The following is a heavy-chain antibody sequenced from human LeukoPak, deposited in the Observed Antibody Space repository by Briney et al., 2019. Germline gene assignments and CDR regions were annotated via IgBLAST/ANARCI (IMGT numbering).Heavy chain of an antibody. CDR3: AKGYSHNSGGWFDP. J-gene: IGHJ5*02. CDR1: GFTFSSYA. Sequence: GGSLRLSCAASGFTFSSYAMSWVRQAPGKGLEWVPSLTDSGSRTYYADSVKGRFTISRDNSNNTLYLQMNSLRVEDTALYYCAKGYSHNSGGWFDPWGQGTLVTVSS. V-gene: IGHV3-23*01. CDR2: LTDSGSRT. D-gene: IGHD5-12*01.